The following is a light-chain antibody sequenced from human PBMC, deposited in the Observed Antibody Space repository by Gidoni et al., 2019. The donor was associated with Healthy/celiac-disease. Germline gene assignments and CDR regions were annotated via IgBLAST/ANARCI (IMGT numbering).Light chain of an antibody. CDR1: SSDVGGYNY. Sequence: HSALTQPASVSGSPGQSITIPCTGTSSDVGGYNYVSWYNQHPGKASKLMIYDVSNRPSGVSNRFSGSKSGNTASLTISGLQAEDEADYYCSSYTSSSTLFGGGTKLTVL. J-gene: IGLJ2*01. CDR3: SSYTSSSTL. CDR2: DVS. V-gene: IGLV2-14*03.